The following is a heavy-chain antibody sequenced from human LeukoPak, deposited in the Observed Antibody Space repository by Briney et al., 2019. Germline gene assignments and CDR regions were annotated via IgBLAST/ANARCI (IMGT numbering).Heavy chain of an antibody. J-gene: IGHJ6*02. V-gene: IGHV4-31*03. CDR3: ARRVYCSSTSCYDVYYYYGMDV. CDR2: IYYSGST. Sequence: SETLSLTCTVSGGSISSGGYYWSWIRQHPGKGLEWIGYIYYSGSTYYNPSLKSRVTISVDTSKNQFSLKLSSVTAADTAVYYCARRVYCSSTSCYDVYYYYGMDVWGQGTTVTVSS. D-gene: IGHD2-2*01. CDR1: GGSISSGGYY.